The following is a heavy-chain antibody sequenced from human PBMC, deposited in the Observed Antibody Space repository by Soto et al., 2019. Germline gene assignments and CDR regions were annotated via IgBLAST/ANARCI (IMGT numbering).Heavy chain of an antibody. D-gene: IGHD2-15*01. CDR1: GYTFTSYG. Sequence: ASVKVSCKASGYTFTSYGISWVRQAPGQGLEWMGWISAYNGNTNYAQKLQGRVTMTTDTSTSTAYMELRSLRPDDTAVYYCARALSGVVAFDYWGQGTLVTVSS. CDR3: ARALSGVVAFDY. J-gene: IGHJ4*02. CDR2: ISAYNGNT. V-gene: IGHV1-18*04.